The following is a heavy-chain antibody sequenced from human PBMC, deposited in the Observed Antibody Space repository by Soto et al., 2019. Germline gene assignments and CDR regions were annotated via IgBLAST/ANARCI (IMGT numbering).Heavy chain of an antibody. V-gene: IGHV1-69*13. CDR1: GGTFSSYA. J-gene: IGHJ6*02. CDR3: AGIRITIFGVVIPHYYYYGMDV. D-gene: IGHD3-3*01. Sequence: GASVKVSCKASGGTFSSYAISWVRQAPGQGLEWMGGIIPIFGTANYAQKFQGRVTITADESASTAYMELSSLRSEDTAVYYCAGIRITIFGVVIPHYYYYGMDVWGQGTTVTVYS. CDR2: IIPIFGTA.